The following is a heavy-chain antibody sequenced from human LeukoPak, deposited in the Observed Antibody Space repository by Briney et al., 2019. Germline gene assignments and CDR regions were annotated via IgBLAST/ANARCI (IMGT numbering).Heavy chain of an antibody. V-gene: IGHV4-59*12. CDR3: ARVDPTPDAFDI. CDR1: GGSISSYY. J-gene: IGHJ3*02. Sequence: PSETLSLTCSVSGGSISSYYWSWIRQPPGKGLEWIGSIYYSGSTYYNPSLKSRVTISVDTSKNQFSLKLSSVTAADTAVYYCARVDPTPDAFDIWGQGTMVTVSS. D-gene: IGHD2-15*01. CDR2: IYYSGST.